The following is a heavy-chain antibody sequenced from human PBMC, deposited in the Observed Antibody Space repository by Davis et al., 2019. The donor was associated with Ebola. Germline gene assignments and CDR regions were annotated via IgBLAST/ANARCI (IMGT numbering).Heavy chain of an antibody. D-gene: IGHD3-9*01. Sequence: PGGSLRLSCAASGFTFSDYYMSWIRHAPGKGLAWVSYISSSGSTIYYADSVKGRFTISRDNSKNTLYLQMNSLRAEDKAVYYCARALMLTGLYYYYGMDVWGKGTTVTVSS. CDR3: ARALMLTGLYYYYGMDV. CDR1: GFTFSDYY. V-gene: IGHV3-11*04. J-gene: IGHJ6*04. CDR2: ISSSGSTI.